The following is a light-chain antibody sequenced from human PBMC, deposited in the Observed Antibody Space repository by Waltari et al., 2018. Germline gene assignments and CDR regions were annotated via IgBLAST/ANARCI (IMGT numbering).Light chain of an antibody. V-gene: IGKV2-28*01. CDR1: QSLLHSNGYNY. J-gene: IGKJ1*01. CDR2: LGS. CDR3: MQALQTPWT. Sequence: MTQSPLSLPVTPGEPASISCRSSQSLLHSNGYNYLDWYLQKPGQSPQLLIYLGSNRASGVPDRFSGSGSGTDFTLKISRVEAEDVGVYYCMQALQTPWTFGQGTKVEIK.